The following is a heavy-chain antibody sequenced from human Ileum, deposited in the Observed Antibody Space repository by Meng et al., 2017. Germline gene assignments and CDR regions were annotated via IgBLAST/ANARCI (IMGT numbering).Heavy chain of an antibody. CDR3: GRERRGFYILH. D-gene: IGHD3-3*02. CDR2: ISYDGSQK. J-gene: IGHJ4*02. Sequence: QVPLVESGVSRVQSGRFLCLSCAASGFTFSNNAMLWVRQAPGKGLEWVALISYDGSQKFYADSVKGRFTISRDDSKSTLFLQMDSLTADDTAVYYCGRERRGFYILHWGQGTLVTVSS. V-gene: IGHV3-30*01. CDR1: GFTFSNNA.